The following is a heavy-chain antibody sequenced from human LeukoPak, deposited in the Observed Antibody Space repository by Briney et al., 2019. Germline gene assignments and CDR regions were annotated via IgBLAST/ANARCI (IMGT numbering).Heavy chain of an antibody. D-gene: IGHD1-26*01. V-gene: IGHV3-74*01. CDR1: GFTFSSHW. CDR2: INSDGSST. J-gene: IGHJ4*02. Sequence: GGSLRLSCAASGFTFSSHWMHWVRQAPGKGLVWVSRINSDGSSTNYADSVKGRLTISRDNAKNTLYLQINSLRAEDTAVYYCAGTRVGDYWGQGTLVTVSS. CDR3: AGTRVGDY.